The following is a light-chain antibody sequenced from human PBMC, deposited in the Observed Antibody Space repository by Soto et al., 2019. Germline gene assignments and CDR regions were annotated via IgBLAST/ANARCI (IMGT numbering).Light chain of an antibody. Sequence: QSALTQPPSASGSPGQSVTISCTGTSSDVGGYNFVAWCQQHPGKAPKLMISEVSKRPSGVPARFSGSKSGNTASLTVSGLQAEDEADYYCSSYAGSNLFVFGTGTELTVL. J-gene: IGLJ1*01. V-gene: IGLV2-8*01. CDR3: SSYAGSNLFV. CDR2: EVS. CDR1: SSDVGGYNF.